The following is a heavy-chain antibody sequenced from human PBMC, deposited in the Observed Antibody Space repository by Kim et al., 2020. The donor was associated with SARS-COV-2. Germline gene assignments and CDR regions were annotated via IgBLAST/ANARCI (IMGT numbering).Heavy chain of an antibody. V-gene: IGHV4-39*07. CDR1: GGSISSSSYY. D-gene: IGHD3-3*01. Sequence: SETLSLTCTVSGGSISSSSYYWGWIRQPPGKGLEWIGSIYYSGSTYYNPSLKSRVTISVDTSKNQFSLKLRSVTAADTAVYYCARERIDFWSGYLKTYG. J-gene: IGHJ6*01. CDR2: IYYSGST. CDR3: ARERIDFWSGYLKTYG.